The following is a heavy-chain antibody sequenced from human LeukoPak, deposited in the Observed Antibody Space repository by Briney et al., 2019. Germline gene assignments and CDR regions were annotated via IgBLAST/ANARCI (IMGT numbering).Heavy chain of an antibody. Sequence: GGSQRLSCAASGFTFSSYAMGWVRQFPGKGLEWVSAISGSGGNTYYADSVRGRFTISRDNPKNTVYLQMNSLRAEDTAIYYCAKSVGLTRGSFDYWGQGTLVTVSS. CDR2: ISGSGGNT. CDR3: AKSVGLTRGSFDY. J-gene: IGHJ4*02. V-gene: IGHV3-23*01. CDR1: GFTFSSYA. D-gene: IGHD3-16*01.